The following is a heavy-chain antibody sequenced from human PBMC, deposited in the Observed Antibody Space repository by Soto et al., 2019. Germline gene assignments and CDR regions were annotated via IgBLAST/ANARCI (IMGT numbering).Heavy chain of an antibody. Sequence: SEPLSLTCAVSGGSISSGGYSWSWIRQPPGKGLEWIGYSQHSGSTYYNPSLKSRVTISVDRSQNQFSLKLSSVTAADTAVYYCAREGITGTRWFDPWGQGTLVTV. J-gene: IGHJ5*02. CDR2: SQHSGST. D-gene: IGHD1-20*01. V-gene: IGHV4-30-2*01. CDR1: GGSISSGGYS. CDR3: AREGITGTRWFDP.